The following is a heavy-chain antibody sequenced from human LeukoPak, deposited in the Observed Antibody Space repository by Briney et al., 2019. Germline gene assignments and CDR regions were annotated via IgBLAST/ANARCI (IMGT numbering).Heavy chain of an antibody. Sequence: GRSLKLSCAASGFTFSSYGMHWVRQAPGKGLEWVAVIWYDGSNKYYADSVKGRFTISRDNSKNTLYLQMNSLIAEDTAVYYCARVGIRFLEQYYFDYWGQGTLVTVSS. CDR3: ARVGIRFLEQYYFDY. CDR2: IWYDGSNK. J-gene: IGHJ4*02. V-gene: IGHV3-33*01. CDR1: GFTFSSYG. D-gene: IGHD3-3*01.